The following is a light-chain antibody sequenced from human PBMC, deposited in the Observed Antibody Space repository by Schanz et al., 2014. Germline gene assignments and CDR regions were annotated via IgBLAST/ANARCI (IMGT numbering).Light chain of an antibody. V-gene: IGKV1-33*01. CDR1: QDISNY. Sequence: DIQMTQSPSSLSASVGDRVTITCQASQDISNYLNWYQQKPGKAPKLLIYDAFNLVPGVPSRFSGGGSGTDFTFTISSLQPEDIATYYCQQYDNLPFTFGPGTKLDLK. CDR2: DAF. J-gene: IGKJ3*01. CDR3: QQYDNLPFT.